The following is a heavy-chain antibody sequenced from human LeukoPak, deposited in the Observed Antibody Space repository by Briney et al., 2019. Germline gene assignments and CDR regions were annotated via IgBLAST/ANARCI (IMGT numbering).Heavy chain of an antibody. V-gene: IGHV4-4*07. J-gene: IGHJ3*02. CDR3: ARDWVRWDAFDI. CDR2: IYTSGST. CDR1: GGSISSYY. D-gene: IGHD4-23*01. Sequence: SETLSLTCTVSGGSISSYYWSWIRQPAGKELEWIGRIYTSGSTNYNPSLKGRVTMSVDTSKNQFSLKLSSVTAADTAVYYCARDWVRWDAFDIWGQGTMVTVSS.